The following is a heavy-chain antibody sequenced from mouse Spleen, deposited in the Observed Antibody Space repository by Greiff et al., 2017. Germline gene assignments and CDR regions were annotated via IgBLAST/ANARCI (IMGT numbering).Heavy chain of an antibody. CDR3: ARIYGKGYFDV. Sequence: VQLQQSGAELMKPGASVKISCKATGYTFSSYWIEWVKQRPGHGLEWIGEILPGSGSTNYNEKFKGKATFTADTSSNTAYMQLSSLTSEDSAVYYCARIYGKGYFDVWGAGTTVTVSS. J-gene: IGHJ1*01. D-gene: IGHD2-1*01. CDR2: ILPGSGST. CDR1: GYTFSSYW. V-gene: IGHV1-9*01.